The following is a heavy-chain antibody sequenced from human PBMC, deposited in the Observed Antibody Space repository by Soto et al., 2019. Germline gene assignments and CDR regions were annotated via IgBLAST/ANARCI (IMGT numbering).Heavy chain of an antibody. CDR2: ISYDGSNK. V-gene: IGHV3-30*18. D-gene: IGHD3-22*01. Sequence: QVQLVESGGGVVQPGRSLRLSCAASGFTFSSYGMHWVRQAPGKGLEWVAVISYDGSNKYYADSVKGRFTISRDNSKNTLYLQMNSLRAEDTAVYYCAKDRGGITTTLFDYWGQGTLVTVSS. CDR3: AKDRGGITTTLFDY. CDR1: GFTFSSYG. J-gene: IGHJ4*02.